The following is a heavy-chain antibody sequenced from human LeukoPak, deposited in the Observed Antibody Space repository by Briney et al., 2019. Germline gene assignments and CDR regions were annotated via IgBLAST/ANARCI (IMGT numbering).Heavy chain of an antibody. V-gene: IGHV3-74*01. CDR3: SRDRPHNWFDP. J-gene: IGHJ5*02. CDR2: IDNDGSNT. CDR1: GFTFNKHW. Sequence: GRSLRISCAASGFTFNKHWMPWVRQVPGKRLEWVSRIDNDGSNTIYADSVKARFTISRDNAKNTLYLQMNSLRAEDTAMYYCSRDRPHNWFDPWGQGTLVTVSS.